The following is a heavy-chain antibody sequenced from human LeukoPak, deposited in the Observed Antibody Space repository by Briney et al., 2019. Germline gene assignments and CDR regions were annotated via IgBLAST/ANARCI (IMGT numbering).Heavy chain of an antibody. Sequence: PGGSLRLSCSPSGFTFSSDYMSWVRQAPGKGLAWLSVIYSGGTTYYADSVKGRFTISRDNSKNTVYLQMNSLRVEGTAVYYCTRGGSVPATRSFDYWGQGTLVTVSS. CDR2: IYSGGTT. J-gene: IGHJ4*02. D-gene: IGHD6-19*01. CDR1: GFTFSSDY. CDR3: TRGGSVPATRSFDY. V-gene: IGHV3-66*01.